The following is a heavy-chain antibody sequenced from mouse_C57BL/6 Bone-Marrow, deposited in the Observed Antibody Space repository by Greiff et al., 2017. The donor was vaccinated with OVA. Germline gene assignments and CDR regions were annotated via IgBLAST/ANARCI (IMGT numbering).Heavy chain of an antibody. D-gene: IGHD1-1*01. V-gene: IGHV10-1*01. Sequence: EVQRVESGGGLVQPKGSLKLSCAASGFSFNTYAMNWVRQAPGKGLEWVARIRSKSNNYATYYADSVKDRFTISRDDSESMLYLQMNNLKTEDTAMYYCVRGYYGSSYAMDYWGQGTSVTVSS. CDR1: GFSFNTYA. J-gene: IGHJ4*01. CDR2: IRSKSNNYAT. CDR3: VRGYYGSSYAMDY.